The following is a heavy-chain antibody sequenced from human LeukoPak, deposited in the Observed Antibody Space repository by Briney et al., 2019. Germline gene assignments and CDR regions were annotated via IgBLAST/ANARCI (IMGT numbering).Heavy chain of an antibody. CDR2: IYYSGST. Sequence: SETLSLTCTVSGGSISSYYWSWIRQPPGKGLEWIGYIYYSGSTNYNPSLKSRVTISVDTSKNQFSLKLSSVTAADTAVYYCARARGSYYGSGNKYYFDYWGQGTLVTVSS. J-gene: IGHJ4*02. V-gene: IGHV4-59*01. CDR3: ARARGSYYGSGNKYYFDY. D-gene: IGHD3-10*01. CDR1: GGSISSYY.